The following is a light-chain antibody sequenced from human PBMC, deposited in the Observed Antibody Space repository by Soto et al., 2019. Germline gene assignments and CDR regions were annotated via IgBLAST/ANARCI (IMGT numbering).Light chain of an antibody. CDR2: GAS. CDR3: QHYNVWRCT. CDR1: QSVCSN. V-gene: IGKV3-15*01. Sequence: EIVMTQSPATLSVSPGERATLSCRASQSVCSNLAWHQQKPGQAPRHLIYGASTRATGIPARFSGSGSGTEFTLTVSSRQSEDFALSYGQHYNVWRCTFGQVTKLDIK. J-gene: IGKJ1*01.